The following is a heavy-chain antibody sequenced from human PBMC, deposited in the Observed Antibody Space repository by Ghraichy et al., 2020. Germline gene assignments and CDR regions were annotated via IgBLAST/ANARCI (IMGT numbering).Heavy chain of an antibody. CDR3: TRGLGSYYNV. J-gene: IGHJ4*02. CDR2: TSHNGAAK. CDR1: GFNVKNYE. D-gene: IGHD3-10*01. Sequence: GGSLRLSCEVSGFNVKNYEMTWVRQAPGKGLEWVSYTSHNGAAKYYADSVEGRFSISKDNANNSLYLQMNSLRAEDTAVYYCTRGLGSYYNVWGQGTLVTVSS. V-gene: IGHV3-48*03.